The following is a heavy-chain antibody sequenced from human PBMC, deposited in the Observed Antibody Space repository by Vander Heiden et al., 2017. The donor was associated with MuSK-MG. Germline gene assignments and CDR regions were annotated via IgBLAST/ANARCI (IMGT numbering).Heavy chain of an antibody. CDR2: ISSSSSYI. D-gene: IGHD1-26*01. V-gene: IGHV3-21*01. CDR1: GFTLSRYR. J-gene: IGHJ4*02. CDR3: ARDMVGGVGY. Sequence: EVQLVESGGGLVKPGGSLRLSCAASGFTLSRYRMNWVRKDPGKGLEWVSSISSSSSYIYYADSVKGRSTISRDNAKNSLYLQMNSLRAEDTAVYYGARDMVGGVGYWGQGTLVTVSS.